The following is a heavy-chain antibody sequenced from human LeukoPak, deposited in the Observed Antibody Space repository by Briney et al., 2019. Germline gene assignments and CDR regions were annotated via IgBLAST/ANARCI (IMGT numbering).Heavy chain of an antibody. CDR1: GGSISISSYY. J-gene: IGHJ3*02. V-gene: IGHV4-39*01. CDR3: ARLYCSGGSCSNHDAFDI. CDR2: IYYSGST. D-gene: IGHD2-15*01. Sequence: SGTLSLTCTVSGGSISISSYYWGWIRQPPGKGLEWIGSIYYSGSTYYNPSLKSRVTISVDTSKNQFSLKLSSVTAADTAVYYCARLYCSGGSCSNHDAFDIWGQGTMVTVSS.